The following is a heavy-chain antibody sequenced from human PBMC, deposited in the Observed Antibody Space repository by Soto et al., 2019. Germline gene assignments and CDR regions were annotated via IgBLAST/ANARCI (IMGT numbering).Heavy chain of an antibody. D-gene: IGHD6-6*01. J-gene: IGHJ4*02. CDR3: ARFEYSSSNFDY. V-gene: IGHV4-39*01. CDR2: VYYSGST. CDR1: GGSISSSSFY. Sequence: LGTLSLTCAVSGGSISSSSFYWGWIRQPPGKGLEWIGSVYYSGSTYYNPSLKSRVTMSADTSKNQFSLKLSSVTAADTAVFYCARFEYSSSNFDYWGQGALVTVSS.